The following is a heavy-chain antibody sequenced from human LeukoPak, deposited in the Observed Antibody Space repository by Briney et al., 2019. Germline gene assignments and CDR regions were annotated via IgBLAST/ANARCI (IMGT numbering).Heavy chain of an antibody. J-gene: IGHJ4*02. CDR3: ARYYGANYYGSGSYYTKLDY. D-gene: IGHD3-10*01. CDR2: MNPNSGNT. Sequence: GASVKVSCKASGYTFTSYDINWVRQATGQGLEWMGWMNPNSGNTGYAQKFQGRVTMTRNTSISTAYMELSSLRSEDTAVYYCARYYGANYYGSGSYYTKLDYWGQGTLVTVSS. CDR1: GYTFTSYD. V-gene: IGHV1-8*01.